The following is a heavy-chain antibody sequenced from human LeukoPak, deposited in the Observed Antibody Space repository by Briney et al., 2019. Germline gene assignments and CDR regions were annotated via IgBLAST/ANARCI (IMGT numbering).Heavy chain of an antibody. CDR2: VSGSGANT. V-gene: IGHV3-23*01. D-gene: IGHD3-10*01. Sequence: TGGSLRLSCTASGFTFHNYAMSWVRQPPGKGLEWVSAVSGSGANTYYTDSIKGRFTISRDNSKNTLYLQTNSLRAEDTAVYYCARDRYINGRFGEIGHWGQGTLVIVSS. CDR3: ARDRYINGRFGEIGH. J-gene: IGHJ1*01. CDR1: GFTFHNYA.